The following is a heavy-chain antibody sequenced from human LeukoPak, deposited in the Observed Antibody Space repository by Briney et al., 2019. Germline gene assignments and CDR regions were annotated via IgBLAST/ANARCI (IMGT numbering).Heavy chain of an antibody. J-gene: IGHJ4*02. CDR1: GFTFSTYW. Sequence: GGSLRLSCAASGFTFSTYWMTWVRQAPGKGLEWVANIKQDGSEKYYVDSVKGRFTISRDNAKHSLYLQMNSLRAEDTAMYFCARDFEEKKGLAAGGSDYWGQGTLVTVSS. V-gene: IGHV3-7*01. CDR3: ARDFEEKKGLAAGGSDY. CDR2: IKQDGSEK. D-gene: IGHD6-13*01.